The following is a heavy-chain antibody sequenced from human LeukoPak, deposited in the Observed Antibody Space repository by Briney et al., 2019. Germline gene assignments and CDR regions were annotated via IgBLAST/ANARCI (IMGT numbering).Heavy chain of an antibody. CDR2: IYYSGST. J-gene: IGHJ4*02. V-gene: IGHV4-59*01. CDR1: GGSISSYY. CDR3: ASIPSGYDSSGSLDY. D-gene: IGHD3-22*01. Sequence: SETLSLTCTVSGGSISSYYWSWLRQPPGKGLEWIGYIYYSGSTNYNPSLKSRVTISVDTSKNQFSLKLSSVTAADTAVYYCASIPSGYDSSGSLDYWGQGTLVTVSS.